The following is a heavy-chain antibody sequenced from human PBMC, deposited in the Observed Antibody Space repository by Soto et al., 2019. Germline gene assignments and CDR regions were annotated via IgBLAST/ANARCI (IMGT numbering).Heavy chain of an antibody. J-gene: IGHJ4*02. V-gene: IGHV4-4*02. Sequence: QVQLQESGPGLVKPSGTLSLTCAVSGGSISSSNWWSWVRQPPGKGLEWIGEIYHSGSTNYNPSLKSRVXTSGDXXKNQFSLKLSSVTAADTAVYYCAREWGSGSYSSDYWGQGTLVTVSS. CDR3: AREWGSGSYSSDY. CDR2: IYHSGST. D-gene: IGHD1-26*01. CDR1: GGSISSSNW.